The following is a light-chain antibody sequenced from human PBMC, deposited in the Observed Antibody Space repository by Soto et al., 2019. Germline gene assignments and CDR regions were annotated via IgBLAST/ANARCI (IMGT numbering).Light chain of an antibody. CDR3: SSYAGSNILYV. Sequence: QSALTXPPSASGSPGQSVTISCTGTSSDVGGYNYVSWYQQHPGKAPKLMIYEVSKRPSGVPDRFSGSKSGNTASLTVSGLQAEDEADYYCSSYAGSNILYVFGTGTKVTVL. CDR1: SSDVGGYNY. V-gene: IGLV2-8*01. J-gene: IGLJ1*01. CDR2: EVS.